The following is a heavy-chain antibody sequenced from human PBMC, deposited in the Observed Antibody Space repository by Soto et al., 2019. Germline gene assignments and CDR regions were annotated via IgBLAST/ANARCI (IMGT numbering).Heavy chain of an antibody. CDR3: ASRTVNTFWFDP. CDR2: IRAYSGHT. D-gene: IGHD4-17*01. Sequence: QVQLVQSGAEVKKPGASVKVSCKASGYTFTSYGISWVRQAPGQGLGWMGWIRAYSGHTDYAQKAQSRANMTTDTDTSTAYMELRSLRTDDTAVYYCASRTVNTFWFDPWGQGTLVTVSS. J-gene: IGHJ5*02. V-gene: IGHV1-18*01. CDR1: GYTFTSYG.